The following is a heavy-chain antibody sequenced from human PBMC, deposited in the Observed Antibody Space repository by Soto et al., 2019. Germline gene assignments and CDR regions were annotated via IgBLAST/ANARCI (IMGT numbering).Heavy chain of an antibody. V-gene: IGHV1-69*01. J-gene: IGHJ6*02. Sequence: QVQLVQSGAEVKKPGSSVKVSCKASGGTFSSYAISWVRQAPGQGLEWMGGIIPIFGTANYAQKFQGRVTITADESTSTAYMELSSLRSEDTAVYYCARAVRPAYSDDALYYYYYGMDVWGQGTTVTVSS. CDR2: IIPIFGTA. CDR1: GGTFSSYA. CDR3: ARAVRPAYSDDALYYYYYGMDV. D-gene: IGHD4-4*01.